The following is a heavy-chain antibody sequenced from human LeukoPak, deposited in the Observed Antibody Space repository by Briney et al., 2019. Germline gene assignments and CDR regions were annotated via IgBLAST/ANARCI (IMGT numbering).Heavy chain of an antibody. CDR1: GYTFTSYG. Sequence: ASVKVSCKASGYTFTSYGISWVRQAPGQGLEWMGWISAYNGNTNYAQKLQGRVTMTTDTSTSTAYTELRSLRSDDTAVYYCARERSAIFGVAVGDWFDPWGQGTLVTVSS. V-gene: IGHV1-18*01. CDR3: ARERSAIFGVAVGDWFDP. J-gene: IGHJ5*02. CDR2: ISAYNGNT. D-gene: IGHD3-3*01.